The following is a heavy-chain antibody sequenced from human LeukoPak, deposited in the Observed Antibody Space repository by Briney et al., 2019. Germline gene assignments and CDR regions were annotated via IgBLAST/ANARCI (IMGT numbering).Heavy chain of an antibody. J-gene: IGHJ4*02. D-gene: IGHD5-18*01. Sequence: GASVKVSCKASGGTFSSYAISWVRQAPGQGLEWMGGIIPIFGTANYAQKFQGRVTITADESTSTAYMELSSLRSEDTAVYYCARSLSGYSYGPFDYWGQGTLVTVSS. CDR3: ARSLSGYSYGPFDY. V-gene: IGHV1-69*13. CDR2: IIPIFGTA. CDR1: GGTFSSYA.